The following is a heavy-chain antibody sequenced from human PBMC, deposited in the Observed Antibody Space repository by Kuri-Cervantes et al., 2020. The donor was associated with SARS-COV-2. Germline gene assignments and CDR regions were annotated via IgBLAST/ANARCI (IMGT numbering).Heavy chain of an antibody. CDR2: IIPIFGTA. V-gene: IGHV1-69*13. Sequence: SVKVSCKASGGTFSSYAISWVRQAPGQGLEWMGGIIPIFGTANYAQKFQGRVTITAEETTSTAYMELSSLRSEDTAVYYCARGDDSSGEAYFDYWGQGTLVTVSS. J-gene: IGHJ4*02. CDR1: GGTFSSYA. D-gene: IGHD3-22*01. CDR3: ARGDDSSGEAYFDY.